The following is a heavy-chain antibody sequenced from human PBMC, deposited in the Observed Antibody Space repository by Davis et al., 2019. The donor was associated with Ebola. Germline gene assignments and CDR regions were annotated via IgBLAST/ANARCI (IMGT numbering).Heavy chain of an antibody. CDR2: ISYDGSNK. J-gene: IGHJ6*02. CDR1: GFTFSSYP. Sequence: GESLKISCAASGFTFSSYPMHWVRQAPGKGLEWVAVISYDGSNKYYADSVEGRFTISRDNSKNTQYLQMNSLRAEDTAVYYCARDRAQMMVYAIRYYYYGMDVWGQGTTVTVSS. CDR3: ARDRAQMMVYAIRYYYYGMDV. V-gene: IGHV3-30-3*01. D-gene: IGHD2-8*01.